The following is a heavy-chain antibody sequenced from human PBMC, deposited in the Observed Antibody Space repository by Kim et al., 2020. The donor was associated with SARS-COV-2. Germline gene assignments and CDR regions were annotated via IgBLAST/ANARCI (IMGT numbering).Heavy chain of an antibody. J-gene: IGHJ3*02. V-gene: IGHV5-51*01. D-gene: IGHD2-21*02. Sequence: GESLKISCKGSGYSFTSYWIGWVRQMPGKGLEWMGIIYPGDSDTRYSPSFQGQVTISADKSISTAYLQWSSLKASDTAMYYCARRGNVVVTAEAFDIWGQGTMVTVSS. CDR1: GYSFTSYW. CDR2: IYPGDSDT. CDR3: ARRGNVVVTAEAFDI.